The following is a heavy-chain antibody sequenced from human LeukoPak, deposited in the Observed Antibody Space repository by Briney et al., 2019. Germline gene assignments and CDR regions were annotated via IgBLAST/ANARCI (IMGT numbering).Heavy chain of an antibody. CDR3: ARDNYSNNPYYYYYMDV. V-gene: IGHV3-30*04. CDR2: ISYDGSNK. Sequence: GGSLRLSCAASGFTFSSYAMHWVRQAPGKGLEWVAVISYDGSNKYYADSVKGRFTISGDNSKNTLYLQMNSLRAEDTAVYYCARDNYSNNPYYYYYMDVWGKGTTVTVSS. D-gene: IGHD4-11*01. CDR1: GFTFSSYA. J-gene: IGHJ6*03.